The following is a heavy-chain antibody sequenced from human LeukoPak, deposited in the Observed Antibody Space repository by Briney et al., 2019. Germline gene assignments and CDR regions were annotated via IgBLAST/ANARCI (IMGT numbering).Heavy chain of an antibody. D-gene: IGHD5-12*01. CDR2: FSGSGDKT. CDR1: GFTFSNYA. CDR3: AKGRGPWLHYSMDA. V-gene: IGHV3-23*01. J-gene: IGHJ6*02. Sequence: PGGSLRLSCAASGFTFSNYAMTWVRRTPGEGLEWVSGFSGSGDKTTYADSVKGRFTISRDNSKNTLYVQMNNLRVEDTAAYYCAKGRGPWLHYSMDAWGQGTTVTVSS.